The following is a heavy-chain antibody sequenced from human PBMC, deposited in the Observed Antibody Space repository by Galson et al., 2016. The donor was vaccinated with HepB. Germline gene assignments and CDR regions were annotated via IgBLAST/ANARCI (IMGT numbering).Heavy chain of an antibody. V-gene: IGHV4-30-4*01. D-gene: IGHD4-17*01. CDR3: ASFPLFGTYTDYGTGAFHV. CDR2: IYFSGTT. J-gene: IGHJ3*01. Sequence: LSLTCTVSRGSINSGDYYWSWLRQSPGKGLEWIDYIYFSGTTSYNPSLKSRVTISIDTSKNQFSLELISVTAADTAVYYCASFPLFGTYTDYGTGAFHVWGQGTLVTVSS. CDR1: RGSINSGDYY.